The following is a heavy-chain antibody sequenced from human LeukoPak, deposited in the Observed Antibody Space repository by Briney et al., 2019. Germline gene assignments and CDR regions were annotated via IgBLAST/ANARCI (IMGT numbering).Heavy chain of an antibody. CDR2: INHSGST. CDR1: GGSFSGYY. D-gene: IGHD3-22*01. Sequence: SETLSLTCAVYGGSFSGYYWSWIRQPPGKGLEWIGEINHSGSTNYNPSLKSRVTISVDTSKNQFSLKLSSVTAADTAVYYCARVKVRGYYYDSSGYYSFDFWGQGTLVTVSS. V-gene: IGHV4-34*01. CDR3: ARVKVRGYYYDSSGYYSFDF. J-gene: IGHJ4*02.